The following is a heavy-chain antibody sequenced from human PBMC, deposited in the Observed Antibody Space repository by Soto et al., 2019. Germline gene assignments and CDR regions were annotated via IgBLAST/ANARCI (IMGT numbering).Heavy chain of an antibody. CDR3: TTEGALRYFDWPPRYFDY. CDR1: GFTFSNAW. J-gene: IGHJ4*02. V-gene: IGHV3-15*01. D-gene: IGHD3-9*01. CDR2: IKSKTDGGTT. Sequence: GGSLRLSCAASGFTFSNAWMSWVRQAPGKGLERVGRIKSKTDGGTTDYAAPVKGRFTISRDDSKNTLYLQMNSLKTEDTAVFYCTTEGALRYFDWPPRYFDYWGQGTLVTVSS.